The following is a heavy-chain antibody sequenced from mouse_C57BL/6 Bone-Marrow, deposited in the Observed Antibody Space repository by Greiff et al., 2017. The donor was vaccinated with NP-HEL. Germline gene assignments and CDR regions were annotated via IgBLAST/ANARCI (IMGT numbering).Heavy chain of an antibody. J-gene: IGHJ4*01. V-gene: IGHV14-4*01. CDR2: IDPENGDT. Sequence: VQLQQSEAELVRPGASVKLSCTASGFNIKDDYMHWVKQRPEQGLEWIGWIDPENGDTEYASKFQGKATITADTSSNTAYLQLSSLTSEDTAVYYGTSYGNPYYAMDYWGQGTSVTVSS. D-gene: IGHD2-1*01. CDR1: GFNIKDDY. CDR3: TSYGNPYYAMDY.